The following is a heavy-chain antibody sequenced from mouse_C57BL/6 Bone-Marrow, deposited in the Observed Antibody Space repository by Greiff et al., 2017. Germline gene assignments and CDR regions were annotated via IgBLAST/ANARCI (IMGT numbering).Heavy chain of an antibody. Sequence: QVQLQPPGAELVKPGASVKMSCKASGYTFTSYWITWVKQRPGHGLEWIGDIYPGSGSTNYNEKFKSKATLTVDTSSSTAYMQLSSLTSEDAAVYEGAAVKRGWYCDYWGQGTTLTVSS. V-gene: IGHV1-55*01. CDR2: IYPGSGST. CDR1: GYTFTSYW. J-gene: IGHJ2*01. CDR3: AAVKRGWYCDY. D-gene: IGHD2-13*01.